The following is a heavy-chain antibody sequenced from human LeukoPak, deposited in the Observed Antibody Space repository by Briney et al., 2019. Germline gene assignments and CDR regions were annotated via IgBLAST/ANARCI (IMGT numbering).Heavy chain of an antibody. CDR3: VKDRGGYVKYKTFES. CDR1: GFTFSSYS. D-gene: IGHD5-12*01. CDR2: ISSSSSYI. V-gene: IGHV3-21*01. Sequence: KTGGSLRLSCAASGFTFSSYSMNWVRQAPGKGLEWVSSISSSSSYIYYADSVKGRFTISKDIPKNSLYLQMNSLRTEDTAVYFCVKDRGGYVKYKTFESWGQGTLVTVSS. J-gene: IGHJ4*02.